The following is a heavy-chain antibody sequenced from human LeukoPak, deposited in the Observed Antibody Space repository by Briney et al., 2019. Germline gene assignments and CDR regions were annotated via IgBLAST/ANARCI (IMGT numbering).Heavy chain of an antibody. D-gene: IGHD2-21*02. CDR1: GGSIRSYY. CDR3: ARSVVVTATLRYHYGMDV. CDR2: LYDSGTT. V-gene: IGHV4-59*01. J-gene: IGHJ6*02. Sequence: ASVTLSLTCTVSGGSIRSYYWNWIRQPPGKGREWIGYLYDSGTTNYNPSLKSRVTMSVDSSNNQFSVKLTSVTAADTAVYYCARSVVVTATLRYHYGMDVWGQGTTVTVSS.